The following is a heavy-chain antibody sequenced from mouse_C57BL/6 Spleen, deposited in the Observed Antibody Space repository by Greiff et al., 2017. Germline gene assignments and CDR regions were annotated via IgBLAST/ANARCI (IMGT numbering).Heavy chain of an antibody. CDR3: TRIYYGNYDYAMDY. J-gene: IGHJ4*01. V-gene: IGHV6-6*01. CDR1: GFTFSDAW. Sequence: EVKVEESGGGLVQPGGSMKLSCAASGFTFSDAWMDWVRQSPEKGLEWVAEIRNKANNHATYYAESVKGRFTISRDDSKSSVYLQMNSLRAEDTDMYYCTRIYYGNYDYAMDYWGQGTSVTVSS. D-gene: IGHD2-1*01. CDR2: IRNKANNHAT.